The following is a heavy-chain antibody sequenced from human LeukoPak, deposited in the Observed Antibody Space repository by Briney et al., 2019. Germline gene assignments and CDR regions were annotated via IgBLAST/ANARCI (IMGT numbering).Heavy chain of an antibody. CDR2: INQDGSEK. CDR3: ARAGGYASSWDY. CDR1: GFTFSSYW. Sequence: PVGSLTLSCPASGFTFSSYWISWVRQAPGKGREWVANINQDGSEKNHVDSVKGGFTISRDNAKNSLDLKMNSLRGEDTAVYYCARAGGYASSWDYWGQGTLATVSS. J-gene: IGHJ4*02. V-gene: IGHV3-7*01. D-gene: IGHD5-12*01.